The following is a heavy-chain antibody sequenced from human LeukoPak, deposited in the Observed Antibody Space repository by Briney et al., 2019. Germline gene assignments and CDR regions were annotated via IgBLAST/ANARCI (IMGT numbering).Heavy chain of an antibody. D-gene: IGHD3-16*02. J-gene: IGHJ4*01. CDR2: IYYSGST. CDR1: GGSISSYY. V-gene: IGHV4-59*08. CDR3: ARSDIWGSYRFLDY. Sequence: SETLSLTCTVSGGSISSYYWSWIRQPPGKGLEWIGYIYYSGSTNYNPSLKSRVTISVDTSKNQVSLKLSSVTAADTAVYYCARSDIWGSYRFLDYWGQGILVTVSS.